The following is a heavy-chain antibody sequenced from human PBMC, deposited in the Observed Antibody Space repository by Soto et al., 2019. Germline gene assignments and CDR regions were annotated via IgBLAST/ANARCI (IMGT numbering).Heavy chain of an antibody. D-gene: IGHD2-8*01. CDR2: INPSSGGT. Sequence: QVQLVQSGAEVKKPGASLKVSCKASGYTFSDFHISWVRQAPGQGLQWMGRINPSSGGTTSARKFQGWGTMTRDTSISTAYLEVTGLKSDDTAVYFCARGVSTDCSHGVCPHNYYFDMDVWGQGTTVTVSS. J-gene: IGHJ6*02. CDR3: ARGVSTDCSHGVCPHNYYFDMDV. V-gene: IGHV1-2*04. CDR1: GYTFSDFH.